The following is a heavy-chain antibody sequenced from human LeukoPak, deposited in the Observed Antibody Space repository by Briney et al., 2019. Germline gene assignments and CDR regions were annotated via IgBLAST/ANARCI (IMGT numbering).Heavy chain of an antibody. CDR3: ARDRGPGGSATFDY. CDR1: GGSISSYY. V-gene: IGHV4-59*01. CDR2: IYYSGST. D-gene: IGHD3-10*01. J-gene: IGHJ4*02. Sequence: SETLSLTCTVSGGSISSYYWSWIRQPPGKGLEWIGYIYYSGSTNYNPSLKSRVTISVDTSKNQFSLKLSSVTAADTAVYYCARDRGPGGSATFDYWGQGTLVTASS.